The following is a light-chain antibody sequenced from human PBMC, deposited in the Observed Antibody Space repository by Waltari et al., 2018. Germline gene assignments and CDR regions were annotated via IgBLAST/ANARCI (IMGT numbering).Light chain of an antibody. J-gene: IGKJ1*01. CDR1: QSISRF. CDR3: QHHLRLPAT. Sequence: DIVLTQSPGPLSLSPGGRATLSCRASQSISRFLAWYQQKPGRAPRLLIYAASTRAPGIPDRFSGSGSGTDFSLTISGLEPEDFAVYYCQHHLRLPATFGQGTKVEIK. CDR2: AAS. V-gene: IGKV3-20*01.